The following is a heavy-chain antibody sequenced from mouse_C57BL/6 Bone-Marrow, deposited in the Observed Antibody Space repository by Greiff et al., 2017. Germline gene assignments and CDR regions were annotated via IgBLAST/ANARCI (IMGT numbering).Heavy chain of an antibody. Sequence: EVQLQQSGPELVKPGASVKMSCKASGYTFTDYNMHWVKQSHGKSLEWIGYINHNNGGTSYNQKFKGKATLTVNKSSSTAYMELRSLTSEDSAVYYCARREIYGSSLYYFDYWGQGTTLTVSS. CDR2: INHNNGGT. D-gene: IGHD1-1*01. J-gene: IGHJ2*01. CDR3: ARREIYGSSLYYFDY. V-gene: IGHV1-22*01. CDR1: GYTFTDYN.